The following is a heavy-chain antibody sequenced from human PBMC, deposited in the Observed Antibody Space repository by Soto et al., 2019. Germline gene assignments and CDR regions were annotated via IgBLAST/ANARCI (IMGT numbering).Heavy chain of an antibody. J-gene: IGHJ4*02. V-gene: IGHV3-21*01. D-gene: IGHD1-7*01. Sequence: PGGSLILSCTASGFTFSSYSMNWVRRAPGKGLEWVSSISSSSSFIYSAGSVKGRFTISGDNAKNSLYLQMNSLRAEDTAVYYCAVGEETGTPYFGNWGQGTLVTVSS. CDR2: ISSSSSFI. CDR1: GFTFSSYS. CDR3: AVGEETGTPYFGN.